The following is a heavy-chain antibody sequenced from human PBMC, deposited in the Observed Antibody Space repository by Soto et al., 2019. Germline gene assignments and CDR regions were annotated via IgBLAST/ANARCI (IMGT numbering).Heavy chain of an antibody. D-gene: IGHD3-22*01. V-gene: IGHV3-33*01. CDR3: ARDFSSGSEQGG. J-gene: IGHJ4*02. CDR2: IWYDGSNK. CDR1: GFTFSSYG. Sequence: VGSLRLSCAASGFTFSSYGMHWVRQAPGKGLEWVAVIWYDGSNKYYADSVKGRFTISRDNSKNTLYLQMNSLRAEDTAVYYCARDFSSGSEQGGWGQGTLVTVSS.